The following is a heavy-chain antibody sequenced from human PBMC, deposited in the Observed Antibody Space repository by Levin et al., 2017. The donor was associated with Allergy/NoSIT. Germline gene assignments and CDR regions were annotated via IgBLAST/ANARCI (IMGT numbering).Heavy chain of an antibody. CDR3: ATRKDCSGGICYGLNY. Sequence: GGSLRLSCVASGSSFSNYAMDWVRLAPGTGLEWVSAISENSERTFYADSVKGRFTISRDNPKSTVYLQMSSLRAEDTAVYYCATRKDCSGGICYGLNYWGLGTLVTVSS. CDR2: ISENSERT. D-gene: IGHD2-15*01. CDR1: GSSFSNYA. J-gene: IGHJ4*02. V-gene: IGHV3-23*01.